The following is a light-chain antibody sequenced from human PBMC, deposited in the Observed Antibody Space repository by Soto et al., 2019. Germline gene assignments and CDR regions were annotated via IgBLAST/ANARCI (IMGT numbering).Light chain of an antibody. CDR3: QQYGSSSWT. Sequence: IQITQSPSSLSASVGDRVTITCRASQSISSYLNWYQQKPGKAPKLLIYAASSLQSGVPSRFSGSGSGTDFTITISRLEPEDFEVYYCQQYGSSSWTFGQGTKVDIK. CDR1: QSISSY. V-gene: IGKV1-39*01. CDR2: AAS. J-gene: IGKJ1*01.